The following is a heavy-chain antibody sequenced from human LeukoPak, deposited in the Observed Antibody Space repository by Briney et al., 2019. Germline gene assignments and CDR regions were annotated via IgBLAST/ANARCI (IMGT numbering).Heavy chain of an antibody. J-gene: IGHJ4*02. Sequence: SETLSLTCTVSGYSISSGYYWGWIRQPPGKGLEWIGSIYHSGSTYYNPSLKSRVTISVDTSKNQFSLKLSSVTAADTAVYYCARAPYDSSGYPYYFDYWGQGTLVTVSS. CDR3: ARAPYDSSGYPYYFDY. CDR2: IYHSGST. D-gene: IGHD3-22*01. CDR1: GYSISSGYY. V-gene: IGHV4-38-2*02.